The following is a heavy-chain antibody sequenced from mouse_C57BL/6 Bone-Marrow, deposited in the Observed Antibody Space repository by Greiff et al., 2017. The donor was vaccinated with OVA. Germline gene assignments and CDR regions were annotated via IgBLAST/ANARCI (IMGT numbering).Heavy chain of an antibody. CDR1: GFSLTSYG. CDR2: IWSGGST. CDR3: ASTTVVAGRFAY. V-gene: IGHV2-2*01. D-gene: IGHD1-1*01. Sequence: VQLQESGPGLVQPSQSLSITCTVSGFSLTSYGVHWVRQSPGKGLEWLGVIWSGGSTDYNAAFISRLSISKDNSKSQVFFKMNSLQADDTAIYYCASTTVVAGRFAYWGQGTLVTVSA. J-gene: IGHJ3*01.